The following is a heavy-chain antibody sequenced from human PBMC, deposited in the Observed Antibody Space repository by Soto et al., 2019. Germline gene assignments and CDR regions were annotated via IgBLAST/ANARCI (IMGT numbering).Heavy chain of an antibody. V-gene: IGHV3-30*03. CDR3: ATYHDSNWESYRFRP. Sequence: GGSLRLSCAASGFTFSYYGMHWVRQAPGKGLEWVAVISYDGSKKYSADSVRGRFTISRDNSKNTLYLQMNSLRPEDTAVYYCATYHDSNWESYRFRPWGQGTLVTVCS. CDR2: ISYDGSKK. J-gene: IGHJ5*02. D-gene: IGHD3-16*02. CDR1: GFTFSYYG.